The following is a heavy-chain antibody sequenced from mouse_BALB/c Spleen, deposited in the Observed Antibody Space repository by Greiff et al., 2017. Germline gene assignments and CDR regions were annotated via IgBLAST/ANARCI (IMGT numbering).Heavy chain of an antibody. CDR1: GYTFTSYW. J-gene: IGHJ3*01. D-gene: IGHD2-14*01. CDR2: INPSTGYT. Sequence: QVQLKQSGAELAKPGASVKMSCKASGYTFTSYWMHWVKQRPGQGLEWIGYINPSTGYTEYNQKFKDKATLTADKSSSTAYMQLSSLTSEDSAVYYCASYRYDVAWFAYWGQGTLVTVSA. CDR3: ASYRYDVAWFAY. V-gene: IGHV1-7*01.